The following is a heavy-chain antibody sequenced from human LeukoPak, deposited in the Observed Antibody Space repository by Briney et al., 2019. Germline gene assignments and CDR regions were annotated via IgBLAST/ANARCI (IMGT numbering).Heavy chain of an antibody. J-gene: IGHJ4*02. CDR1: GFTLSSYA. V-gene: IGHV3-23*01. Sequence: GGSLRLSCVASGFTLSSYAMSWVRQAPGKGLEWVSAISGSGGSTYYADSVKGRFTISRDNSKNTLYLQMNSLRAEDTAVYYCATRPTYDSSGYYRVDLDYWGQRTLVTVSS. D-gene: IGHD3-22*01. CDR3: ATRPTYDSSGYYRVDLDY. CDR2: ISGSGGST.